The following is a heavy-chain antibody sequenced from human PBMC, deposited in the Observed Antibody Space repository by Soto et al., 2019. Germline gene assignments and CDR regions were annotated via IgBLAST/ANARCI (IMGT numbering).Heavy chain of an antibody. J-gene: IGHJ4*02. CDR3: ARYDSYGFRRFDY. D-gene: IGHD5-18*01. CDR1: GGTFSSYA. V-gene: IGHV1-69*06. Sequence: GASVKVSCKASGGTFSSYAISWVRQAPGQGLEWMGGIIPIFGTANYAQKFQGRVTITADKSTSTAYMELSSLRSEDTAVYYCARYDSYGFRRFDYWGQGPRSPSPQ. CDR2: IIPIFGTA.